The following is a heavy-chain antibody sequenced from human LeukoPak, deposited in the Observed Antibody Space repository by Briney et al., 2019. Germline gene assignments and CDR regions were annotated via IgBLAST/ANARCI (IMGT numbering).Heavy chain of an antibody. D-gene: IGHD2-15*01. V-gene: IGHV1-46*01. CDR3: ARDDCRGGSCYPGNL. CDR1: GYTFTSHY. Sequence: ASVKVSCKASGYTFTSHYMHWVRQAPGQGLEWMGIINPSVASTSYAQKFQGRVTMTRDTSTSTVYMELSRLRSEDTAVYYCARDDCRGGSCYPGNLWGRGTLIIVSS. J-gene: IGHJ2*01. CDR2: INPSVAST.